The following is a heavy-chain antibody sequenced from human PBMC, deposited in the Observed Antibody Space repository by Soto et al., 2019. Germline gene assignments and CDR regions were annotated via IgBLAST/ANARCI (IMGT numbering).Heavy chain of an antibody. J-gene: IGHJ4*02. CDR2: TYYRSKWYN. V-gene: IGHV6-1*01. CDR1: GDSVSSNSAA. CDR3: ARDGDRIAVAGAIFDY. D-gene: IGHD6-19*01. Sequence: PSQTLSLTCAINGDSVSSNSAAWNWIRQSPSRGLEWLGRTYYRSKWYNDYAVSVKSRITINPDTSKNQFSLQLNSVTPEDTAVYYCARDGDRIAVAGAIFDYWGQGTLVTVSS.